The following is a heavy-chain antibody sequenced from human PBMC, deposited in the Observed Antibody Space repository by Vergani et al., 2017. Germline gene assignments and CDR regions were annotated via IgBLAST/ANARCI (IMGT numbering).Heavy chain of an antibody. V-gene: IGHV4-61*02. D-gene: IGHD4-23*01. J-gene: IGHJ3*01. CDR1: GTSINNDFYY. CDR3: ARYNKQLRPRAFDL. CDR2: IYVSGIT. Sequence: QVQLQESGPGLVKPSQTLSLTCTVSGTSINNDFYYWHWIRQPAGKGLEWIGRIYVSGITDYNSSLQSRVSMSVDTSKNQFSLTLTSVTAADTAVYYCARYNKQLRPRAFDLSGQGTMVTVS.